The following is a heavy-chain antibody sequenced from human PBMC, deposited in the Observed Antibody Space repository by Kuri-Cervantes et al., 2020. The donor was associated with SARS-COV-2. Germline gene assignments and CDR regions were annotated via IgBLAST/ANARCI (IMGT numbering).Heavy chain of an antibody. CDR3: AKDRGALDY. Sequence: GESLKISCATSGFIFSGSAIHWVRQAPGGGLEWVGRSLTKADNYATDLPVSMRSRFTFSRDNSKNTLYLQMNSLRAEDTAVYYCAKDRGALDYWGQGTLVTVSS. CDR2: SLTKADNYAT. V-gene: IGHV3-73*01. CDR1: GFIFSGSA. D-gene: IGHD1-26*01. J-gene: IGHJ4*02.